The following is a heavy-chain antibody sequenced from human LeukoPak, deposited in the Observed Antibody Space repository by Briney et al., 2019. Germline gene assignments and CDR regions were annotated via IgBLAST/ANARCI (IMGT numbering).Heavy chain of an antibody. V-gene: IGHV3-11*01. J-gene: IGHJ5*02. CDR3: AREVEGDSSSWYADFSPESTYNWFDP. CDR1: GFTFSDYY. CDR2: ISSSGSTI. D-gene: IGHD6-13*01. Sequence: ESGGSLRLSCAASGFTFSDYYMSWIRQAPGKGLEWVSYISSSGSTIYYADSVKGRFTISRDNAKNSLYLQMNSLRAEDTAVYYCAREVEGDSSSWYADFSPESTYNWFDPWGQGTLVTVSS.